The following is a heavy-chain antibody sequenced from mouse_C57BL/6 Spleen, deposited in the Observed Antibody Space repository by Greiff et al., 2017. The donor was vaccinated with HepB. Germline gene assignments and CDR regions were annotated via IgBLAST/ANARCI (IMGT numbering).Heavy chain of an antibody. Sequence: EVKVVESGGGLVQPGGSMKLSCAASGFTFSDAWMDWVRQSPEKGLEWVAEIRNKANNHATYYAESVKGRFTISRDDSKSSVYLQMNSLRAEDTGIYYCTRGDGPYYFDYWGQGTTLTVSS. J-gene: IGHJ2*01. CDR3: TRGDGPYYFDY. V-gene: IGHV6-6*01. CDR1: GFTFSDAW. CDR2: IRNKANNHAT. D-gene: IGHD1-1*01.